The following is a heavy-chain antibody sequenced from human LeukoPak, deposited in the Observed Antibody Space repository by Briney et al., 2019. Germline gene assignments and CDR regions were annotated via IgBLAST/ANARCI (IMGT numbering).Heavy chain of an antibody. V-gene: IGHV1-8*01. Sequence: ASVKVSCKASGYTFTSYDINWVRQATGQGLEWMGWMNPNSGNTGYAQKFQGRVTMTRNTSISTAYMELSSLRSEDTAVYYCARGSYYLFYYDGSGYGFDYWGQGTLVTVSS. J-gene: IGHJ4*02. CDR1: GYTFTSYD. CDR2: MNPNSGNT. CDR3: ARGSYYLFYYDGSGYGFDY. D-gene: IGHD3-22*01.